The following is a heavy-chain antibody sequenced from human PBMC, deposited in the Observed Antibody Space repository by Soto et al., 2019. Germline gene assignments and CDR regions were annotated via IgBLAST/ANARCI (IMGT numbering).Heavy chain of an antibody. CDR1: GGSISSYY. CDR2: IYYSGST. J-gene: IGHJ1*01. D-gene: IGHD2-15*01. CDR3: ARSPRPRYCSGGSCNAEYFQH. Sequence: PSETLSLTCTVSGGSISSYYWSWIRQPPGKGLEWIGYIYYSGSTNYNPSLKSRVTISVDTSKNQFSLKLSSVTAADTAVYYCARSPRPRYCSGGSCNAEYFQHGGQGTLFTVS. V-gene: IGHV4-59*08.